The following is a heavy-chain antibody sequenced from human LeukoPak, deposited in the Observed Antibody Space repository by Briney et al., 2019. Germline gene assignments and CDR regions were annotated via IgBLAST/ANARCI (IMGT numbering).Heavy chain of an antibody. V-gene: IGHV1-69*05. J-gene: IGHJ6*03. D-gene: IGHD2-8*01. CDR2: IIPIFGTA. CDR1: GGTFSSYA. Sequence: SVKVSCKASGGTFSSYAISWVRQAPGQGLEWMGRIIPIFGTANYAQKFQGRVTITTDESTSTAYMELSSLRSEDTAVYYCARDLAETYGYSYMDVWGKGTTVTVSS. CDR3: ARDLAETYGYSYMDV.